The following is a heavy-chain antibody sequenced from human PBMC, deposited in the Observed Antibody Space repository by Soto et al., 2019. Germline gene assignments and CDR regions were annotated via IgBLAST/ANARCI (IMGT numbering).Heavy chain of an antibody. Sequence: QVQLVQSGNEVKKPGASVKVSCKASGYTFTSYGISWVRQAPGRGLEWMGWISAYNDNTNYAQKLQGRGTMTTETSTSTAYMEVRSLRSDDTAVYYCARDSFGIAVAFLDYWGQGTLVTVSS. D-gene: IGHD6-19*01. J-gene: IGHJ4*02. CDR1: GYTFTSYG. V-gene: IGHV1-18*04. CDR2: ISAYNDNT. CDR3: ARDSFGIAVAFLDY.